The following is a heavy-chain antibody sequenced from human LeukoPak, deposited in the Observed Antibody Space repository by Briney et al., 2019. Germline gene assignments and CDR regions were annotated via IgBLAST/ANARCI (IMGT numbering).Heavy chain of an antibody. CDR1: GFTVSSNY. J-gene: IGHJ6*03. CDR3: ARVQSGWQWLDYYYMDV. CDR2: IYSGGST. V-gene: IGHV3-53*01. D-gene: IGHD6-19*01. Sequence: GGSLRLSCAASGFTVSSNYMSWVRRAPGKGLEWVSVIYSGGSTYYADSVKGRFTISRDNSKNTLYLQMNSLRAEDTAVYYCARVQSGWQWLDYYYMDVWGKGTTVTVSS.